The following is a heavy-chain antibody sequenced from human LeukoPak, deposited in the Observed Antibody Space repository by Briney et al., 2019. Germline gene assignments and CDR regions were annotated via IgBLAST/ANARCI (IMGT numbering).Heavy chain of an antibody. CDR3: ARANFLYCSSTTCLFDY. CDR1: GYTFTSYY. CDR2: INPSGGST. J-gene: IGHJ4*02. Sequence: ASVKVSCKASGYTFTSYYMHWVRQAPGQGLEWMGIINPSGGSTSYAQKFQGRVTMTRDTSISTAHMKVSRLRSDDTAVYYCARANFLYCSSTTCLFDYWGQGTLVTVSS. V-gene: IGHV1-46*01. D-gene: IGHD2-2*01.